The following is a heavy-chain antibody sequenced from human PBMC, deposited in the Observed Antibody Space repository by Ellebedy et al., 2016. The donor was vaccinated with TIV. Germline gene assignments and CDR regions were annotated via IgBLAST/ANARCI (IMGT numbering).Heavy chain of an antibody. V-gene: IGHV4-39*07. Sequence: SETLSLTXTVSGGSISSSSYYWGWIRQPPGKGLEWIGSIYYSGSTYYNPSLKSRVTISVDTSKNQFSLKLSSVTAADTAVYYCARDLDIVVGSYYYYYYMDVWGKGTTVTVSS. D-gene: IGHD2-15*01. J-gene: IGHJ6*03. CDR1: GGSISSSSYY. CDR2: IYYSGST. CDR3: ARDLDIVVGSYYYYYYMDV.